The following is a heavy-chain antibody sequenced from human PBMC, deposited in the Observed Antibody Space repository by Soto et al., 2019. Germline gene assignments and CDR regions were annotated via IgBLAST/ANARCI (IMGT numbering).Heavy chain of an antibody. CDR3: ARGPFAKLYYYYGMDV. CDR2: ISSSSSYI. D-gene: IGHD3-3*01. J-gene: IGHJ6*02. Sequence: VSLRLSCAASGFTFSSYSMNWVRQAPGKGLEWVSSISSSSSYIYYADSVKGRFTISRDNAKNSLYLQMNSLRAEDTAVYYCARGPFAKLYYYYGMDVWGQGTTVTVSS. V-gene: IGHV3-21*01. CDR1: GFTFSSYS.